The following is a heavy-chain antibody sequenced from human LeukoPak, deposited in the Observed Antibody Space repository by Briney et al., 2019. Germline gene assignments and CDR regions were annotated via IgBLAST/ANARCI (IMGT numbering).Heavy chain of an antibody. CDR2: ISWNSGSI. Sequence: PGGSLRLSCAASGFTFDDYAMHWVRQAPGKGLEWVSGISWNSGSIGYADSVKGRFTISRDNSKNTLYLQMDSLKTEDTAVYYCAKDRSNWTPFDYWGQGTLVTVSS. D-gene: IGHD1-20*01. CDR3: AKDRSNWTPFDY. V-gene: IGHV3-9*01. J-gene: IGHJ4*02. CDR1: GFTFDDYA.